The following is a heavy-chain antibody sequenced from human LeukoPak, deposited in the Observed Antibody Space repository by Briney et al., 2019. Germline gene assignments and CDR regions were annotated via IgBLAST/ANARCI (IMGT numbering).Heavy chain of an antibody. CDR3: AREPTDSSSWSFGFDY. CDR2: INAGNGNT. V-gene: IGHV1-3*01. D-gene: IGHD6-13*01. J-gene: IGHJ4*02. Sequence: GASVKVSCKASGYTFTSYAMHWVRQAPGQRLEWMGWINAGNGNTKYSQKFQGRVTITRDTSASTAYMELSSLRSDDTAVYYCAREPTDSSSWSFGFDYWGQGTLVTVSS. CDR1: GYTFTSYA.